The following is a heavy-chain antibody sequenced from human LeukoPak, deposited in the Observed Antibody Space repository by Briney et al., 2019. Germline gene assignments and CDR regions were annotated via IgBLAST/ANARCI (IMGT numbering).Heavy chain of an antibody. CDR3: ARVVGATNYFYYYGMDV. CDR2: IWYDGSDK. J-gene: IGHJ6*02. Sequence: PGGSLRLSCAASGFTFSNYGMHWVRQAPGKGLEWVAVIWYDGSDKYYADSVKGRFTISRDNSKNTLYLQMNSLRAEDTAVYYCARVVGATNYFYYYGMDVWGQGTTVTVSS. CDR1: GFTFSNYG. V-gene: IGHV3-33*08. D-gene: IGHD1-26*01.